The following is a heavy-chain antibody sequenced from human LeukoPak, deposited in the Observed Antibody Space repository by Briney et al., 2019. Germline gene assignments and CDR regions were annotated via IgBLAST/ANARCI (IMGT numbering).Heavy chain of an antibody. J-gene: IGHJ4*02. CDR1: GFTFGDYA. Sequence: GGSLRLSCAASGFTFGDYAMHWVRQTLGKGLEWVSGITWNSGGMGYADSVEGRFTISRDNAKNSLFLQMDSLRHEDTALYFCALLYYDRPFDHWGQGTLVTVSS. D-gene: IGHD3-22*01. CDR2: ITWNSGGM. CDR3: ALLYYDRPFDH. V-gene: IGHV3-9*01.